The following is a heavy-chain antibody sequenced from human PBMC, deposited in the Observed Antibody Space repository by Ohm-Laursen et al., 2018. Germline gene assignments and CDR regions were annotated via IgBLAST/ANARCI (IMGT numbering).Heavy chain of an antibody. CDR1: GFTFSSYA. CDR3: AKDHPSGRYYLAYYYGMDV. V-gene: IGHV3-23*01. Sequence: SLRLSCAASGFTFSSYAMSWVRQAPGKGLEWVSAISGSGGSTYYADSVKGRFTISRDNSKNTLYLQMNSLRAEDTAVYYCAKDHPSGRYYLAYYYGMDVWGQGTTVTVSS. J-gene: IGHJ6*02. CDR2: ISGSGGST. D-gene: IGHD1-26*01.